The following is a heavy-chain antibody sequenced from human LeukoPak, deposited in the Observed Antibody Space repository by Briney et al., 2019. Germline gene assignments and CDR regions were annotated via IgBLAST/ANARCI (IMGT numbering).Heavy chain of an antibody. J-gene: IGHJ4*02. D-gene: IGHD3-10*01. V-gene: IGHV5-51*01. Sequence: GESLKISCKGSGYSFTSYWISWVRQMPGKGLEWMGIIYPGDSDTRYSPSFQGQVTISADKSISTAYLQWSSLKASDTAMYYCARTSMVRGVMSRIGYWGQGTLVTVSS. CDR2: IYPGDSDT. CDR3: ARTSMVRGVMSRIGY. CDR1: GYSFTSYW.